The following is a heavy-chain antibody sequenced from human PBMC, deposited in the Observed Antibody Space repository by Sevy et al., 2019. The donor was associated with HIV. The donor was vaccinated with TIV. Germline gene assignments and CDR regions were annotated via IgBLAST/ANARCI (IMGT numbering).Heavy chain of an antibody. CDR3: ARGAGGSSKIYYFDY. D-gene: IGHD1-26*01. V-gene: IGHV1-69*13. Sequence: ASVKVSCKASGGTFSSYAISWVRQAPGQGLEWMGGIIPIFGTANYAQKFQGRVTITADESTSTAYMELSSLRSEDTAVYYYARGAGGSSKIYYFDYWGQGTLVTVSS. CDR2: IIPIFGTA. CDR1: GGTFSSYA. J-gene: IGHJ4*02.